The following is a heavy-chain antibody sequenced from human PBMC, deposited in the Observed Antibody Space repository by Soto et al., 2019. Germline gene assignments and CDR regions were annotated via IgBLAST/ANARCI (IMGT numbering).Heavy chain of an antibody. CDR3: ARTGQPPSDY. Sequence: QVQIQQWGAGLLKPSETLSLTCGVYGGSFSGYYWSWIRQPPGKGLEWIGEIIHTGSTNYNPSLKSRVAISIDTSEKQFSLKLSSVTAADTAVYYCARTGQPPSDYWGQGALVTVSS. CDR2: IIHTGST. V-gene: IGHV4-34*12. D-gene: IGHD2-2*01. CDR1: GGSFSGYY. J-gene: IGHJ4*02.